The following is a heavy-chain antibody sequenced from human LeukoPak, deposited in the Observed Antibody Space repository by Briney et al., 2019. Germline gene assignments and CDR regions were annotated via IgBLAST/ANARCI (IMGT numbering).Heavy chain of an antibody. CDR3: AREVDYDILTGQNWFDP. Sequence: SVKVSCKASGGTFSSYAISWVPQAPGQGLEWMGGIIPIFGTANYAQKFQGRVTITADESTSTAYMELSSLRSEDTAVYYCAREVDYDILTGQNWFDPWGQGTLVTVSS. V-gene: IGHV1-69*13. CDR1: GGTFSSYA. CDR2: IIPIFGTA. D-gene: IGHD3-9*01. J-gene: IGHJ5*02.